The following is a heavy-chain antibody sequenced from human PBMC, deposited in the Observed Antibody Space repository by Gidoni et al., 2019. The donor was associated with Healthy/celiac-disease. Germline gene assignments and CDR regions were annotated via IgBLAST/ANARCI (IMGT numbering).Heavy chain of an antibody. CDR2: INHSGST. J-gene: IGHJ6*03. V-gene: IGHV4-34*01. Sequence: QVQLQQWGAGLLKPSETLSLTCAVYGGSFSGYYWSWIRQPPGKGLEWIGEINHSGSTNYNPSLKSRVTISVDTSKNQFSLKLSSVTAADTAVYYCARGRPLRSLWPYYYYMDVWGKGTTVTVSS. D-gene: IGHD3-3*01. CDR3: ARGRPLRSLWPYYYYMDV. CDR1: GGSFSGYY.